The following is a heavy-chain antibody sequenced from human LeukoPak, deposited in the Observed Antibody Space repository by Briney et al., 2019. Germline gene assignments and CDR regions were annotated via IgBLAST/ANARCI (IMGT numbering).Heavy chain of an antibody. CDR2: IYYSGST. J-gene: IGHJ4*02. Sequence: PSETLSLTCTVSGYSISSSYYWGWIRQPPGKGLEWIGSIYYSGSTYYNPSLKSRVTISVDTSKNQFSLKLSSVTAADTAVYYCARDIRDSSGWPFDYWGQGTLVIVSS. CDR1: GYSISSSYY. CDR3: ARDIRDSSGWPFDY. D-gene: IGHD6-19*01. V-gene: IGHV4-38-2*02.